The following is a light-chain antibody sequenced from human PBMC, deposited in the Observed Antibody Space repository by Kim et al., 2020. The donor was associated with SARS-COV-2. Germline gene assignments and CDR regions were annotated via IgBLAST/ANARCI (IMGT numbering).Light chain of an antibody. CDR1: DIGSQS. CDR2: YNT. Sequence: SYELTQPPSVSVAPGETARIMCGVNDIGSQSVHWYQERPGQAPLMVIYYNTDRPSGIPERVSGSFSGNTATLTISRVEAGDEADYYCQVWDRSSDHVVFGGGTKLTVL. CDR3: QVWDRSSDHVV. J-gene: IGLJ2*01. V-gene: IGLV3-21*04.